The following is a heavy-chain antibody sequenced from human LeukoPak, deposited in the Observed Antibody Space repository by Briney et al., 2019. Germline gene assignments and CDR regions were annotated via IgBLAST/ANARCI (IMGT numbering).Heavy chain of an antibody. D-gene: IGHD2-2*03. CDR2: INPNSGGT. Sequence: ASVKVSCKASGYTFTGYYMHWVRQAPGQGLEWMGWINPNSGGTNYAQKFQGRVTMSRDTSISTAYMGLSRLRSDDTAVYYCARDGYCSSARCSDAFDIWGQGTMVTVSS. V-gene: IGHV1-2*02. CDR1: GYTFTGYY. CDR3: ARDGYCSSARCSDAFDI. J-gene: IGHJ3*02.